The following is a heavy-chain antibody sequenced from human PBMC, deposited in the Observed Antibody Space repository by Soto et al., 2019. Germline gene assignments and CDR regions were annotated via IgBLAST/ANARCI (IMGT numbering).Heavy chain of an antibody. CDR2: ISGYNGDT. CDR1: GYTFTRYG. J-gene: IGHJ6*02. CDR3: AKNGQPPYYYYGLDV. V-gene: IGHV1-18*01. D-gene: IGHD2-8*01. Sequence: ASVKVSCKASGYTFTRYGISWVRQAPGQGLEWMGWISGYNGDTNYAQKFQDRVSMTIDTSTGTAYMELRSLRSDDTAIYYCAKNGQPPYYYYGLDVWGQGTKVTVSS.